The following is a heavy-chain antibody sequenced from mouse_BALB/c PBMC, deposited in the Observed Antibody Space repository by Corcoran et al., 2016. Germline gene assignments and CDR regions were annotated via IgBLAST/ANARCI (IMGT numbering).Heavy chain of an antibody. D-gene: IGHD2-1*01. Sequence: DVQLQESGPGLVNPSQSLFLTCSVTGSSITSGYYWDWIRQFPGTKLEWMDNISYDGNNNYNPSPKNRISIIRDTSKNQFFLKLNAVTTDDTATDYWASGNYWYCDVWGAGTTVTVSS. J-gene: IGHJ1*01. CDR2: ISYDGNN. CDR3: ASGNYWYCDV. CDR1: GSSITSGYY. V-gene: IGHV3-6*02.